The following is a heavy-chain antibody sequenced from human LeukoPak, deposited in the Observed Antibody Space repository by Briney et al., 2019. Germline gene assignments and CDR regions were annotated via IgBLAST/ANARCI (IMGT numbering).Heavy chain of an antibody. J-gene: IGHJ5*02. CDR1: GGTFSSYT. D-gene: IGHD2/OR15-2a*01. CDR2: IIPNFGTP. V-gene: IGHV1-69*13. Sequence: ASVKVSCKASGGTFSSYTISWVRQAPGQGLEWRGGIIPNFGTPNYAQKFQGRVTITADQSTSRAYMELSSLRSEDTAVYYCARVLIASANWFDPWGQGTLVTVSS. CDR3: ARVLIASANWFDP.